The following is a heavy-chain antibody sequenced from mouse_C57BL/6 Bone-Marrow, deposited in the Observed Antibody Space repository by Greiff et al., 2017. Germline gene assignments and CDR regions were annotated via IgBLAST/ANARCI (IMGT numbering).Heavy chain of an antibody. V-gene: IGHV1-55*01. D-gene: IGHD5-1-1*01. J-gene: IGHJ1*03. CDR3: ARGGIDSNYWYFDV. CDR1: GYTFTSYW. Sequence: QVQLQQPGAELVKPGASVKMSCKASGYTFTSYWITWVKQRPGQGLEWIGDIYPGSGSTNYNEKFKSKATLTVDTSSSTAYMQLSSLTSEDSAVYYWARGGIDSNYWYFDVWGTGTTVTVSA. CDR2: IYPGSGST.